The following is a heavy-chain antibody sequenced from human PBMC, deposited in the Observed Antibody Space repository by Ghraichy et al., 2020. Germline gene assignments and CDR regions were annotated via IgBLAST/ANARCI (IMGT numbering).Heavy chain of an antibody. CDR1: GFTFSSYA. CDR2: ISGSGGST. Sequence: GGSLRLSCAASGFTFSSYAMSWVRQAPGKGLEWVSAISGSGGSTYYADSVKGRFTISRDNSKNTLYLQMNSLRAEDTAVYYCAKLLDYGDYPYSGMDVWGQGTTVTVSS. CDR3: AKLLDYGDYPYSGMDV. V-gene: IGHV3-23*01. J-gene: IGHJ6*02. D-gene: IGHD4-17*01.